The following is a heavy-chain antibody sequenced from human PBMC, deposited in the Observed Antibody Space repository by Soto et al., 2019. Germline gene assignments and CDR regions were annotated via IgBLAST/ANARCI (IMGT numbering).Heavy chain of an antibody. J-gene: IGHJ5*02. CDR3: ARGLDSSGYFVVNWFGP. D-gene: IGHD3-22*01. V-gene: IGHV4-34*01. CDR2: INHSGST. CDR1: GGSFSGYY. Sequence: SETLSLTCAVYGGSFSGYYWSWIRQPPGKGLEWIGEINHSGSTNYNPSLKSRVTISVDTSKNQFSLKLSSVTAADTAVYYCARGLDSSGYFVVNWFGPWGQGTLVTVSS.